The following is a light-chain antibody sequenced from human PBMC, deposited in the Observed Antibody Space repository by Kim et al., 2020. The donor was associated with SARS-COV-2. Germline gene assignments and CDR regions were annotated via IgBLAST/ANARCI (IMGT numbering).Light chain of an antibody. CDR1: KLGNKY. CDR3: QAWYSSTVL. CDR2: EDS. V-gene: IGLV3-1*01. J-gene: IGLJ2*01. Sequence: SYELTQPPSVSVSPGQTASITCSGVKLGNKYACWYQQKPGQSLVLLIYEDSKRPSGIPERFSGPISGKTATPTISGTQAMDEADYCCQAWYSSTVLFVGGTKLTV.